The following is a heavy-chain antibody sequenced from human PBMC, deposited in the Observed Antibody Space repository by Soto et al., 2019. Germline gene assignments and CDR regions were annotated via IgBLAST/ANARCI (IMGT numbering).Heavy chain of an antibody. CDR3: ARDRGTSPALFGVGTNYYGMDV. V-gene: IGHV3-48*03. CDR1: GFIFSSYE. D-gene: IGHD3-3*01. Sequence: HPGGSLRLSCAASGFIFSSYEMNWVRQAPGKGLEWVSYISSSGSTIYYADSVKGRFTVSRDNAKNSLYLQMNSLRAEDTAVYYCARDRGTSPALFGVGTNYYGMDVWGQGTTVTVS. J-gene: IGHJ6*02. CDR2: ISSSGSTI.